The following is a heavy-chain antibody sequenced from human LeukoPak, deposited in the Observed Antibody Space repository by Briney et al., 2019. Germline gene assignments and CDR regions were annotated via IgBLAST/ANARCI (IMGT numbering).Heavy chain of an antibody. CDR1: GFTLNNAW. V-gene: IGHV3-15*01. CDR3: ATPTTTSYAFDI. D-gene: IGHD4-11*01. CDR2: IKSKTDGGTT. J-gene: IGHJ3*02. Sequence: GGSLRLSCAASGFTLNNAWMNWVRQAPGKGLEWVGRIKSKTDGGTTGYAAPAKGRFTNSRDDSKNTLYLQMNSLKTEDTAVYYCATPTTTSYAFDIWGQGTMVTVSS.